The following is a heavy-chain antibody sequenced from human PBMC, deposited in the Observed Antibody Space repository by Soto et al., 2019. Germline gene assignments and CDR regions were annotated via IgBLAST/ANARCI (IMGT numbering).Heavy chain of an antibody. CDR3: ARVTGDSVYFDY. Sequence: GSLRLSCAASGFTVSSNYMSWVRQAPGKGLEWVSVIYSGGSTYYADSVKGRFTISRDNSKNTLYLQMNSLRAEDTAVYYCARVTGDSVYFDYWGQGTLVTVSS. D-gene: IGHD7-27*01. CDR2: IYSGGST. V-gene: IGHV3-53*01. J-gene: IGHJ4*02. CDR1: GFTVSSNY.